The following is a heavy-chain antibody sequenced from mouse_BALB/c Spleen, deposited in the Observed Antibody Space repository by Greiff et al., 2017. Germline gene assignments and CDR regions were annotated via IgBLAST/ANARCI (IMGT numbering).Heavy chain of an antibody. CDR3: VSGYAYFDD. CDR2: IRRKSNNYAT. V-gene: IGHV10-1*02. CDR1: GFSFTTYS. Sequence: EVQLVESGRGLVQPKASLKLSCAASGFSFTTYSMNWVRQDPGKGLEWVARIRRKSNNYATYYAVSVKARFTISRDDSQSMLYLQMNNLKTEDTAMYYCVSGYAYFDDWGEGTTLTVSS. D-gene: IGHD6-5*01. J-gene: IGHJ2*01.